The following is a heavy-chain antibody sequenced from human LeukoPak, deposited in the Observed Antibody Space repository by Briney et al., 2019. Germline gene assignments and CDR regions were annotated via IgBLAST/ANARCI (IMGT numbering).Heavy chain of an antibody. J-gene: IGHJ4*02. CDR1: GGSLSSSSYY. D-gene: IGHD6-25*01. CDR2: IYYSGST. CDR3: ARLSGCFDY. V-gene: IGHV4-39*01. Sequence: SETLSLTCTVSGGSLSSSSYYWGWIRQPPGKGLEWIGSIYYSGSTYYNPSLKSRVTISVDTSKNQFSLKLSSVTAADTAVYYCARLSGCFDYWGQGTLVTVSS.